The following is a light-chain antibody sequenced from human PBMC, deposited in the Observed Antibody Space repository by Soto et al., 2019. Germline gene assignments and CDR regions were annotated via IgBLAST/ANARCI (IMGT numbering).Light chain of an antibody. Sequence: EIVLTQSPGTLSLSPGERATLSCRASQSVSSSYLAWYQQKPGQAPRLLIYGASSRPTGIPDRFSGSGSGTDFTLTISRLEPEDFAVYYCQQYGSSPETFGQGTQVQIK. J-gene: IGKJ1*01. CDR2: GAS. V-gene: IGKV3-20*01. CDR3: QQYGSSPET. CDR1: QSVSSSY.